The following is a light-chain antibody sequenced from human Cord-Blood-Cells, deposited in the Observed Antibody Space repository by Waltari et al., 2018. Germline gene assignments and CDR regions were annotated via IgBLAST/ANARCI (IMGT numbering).Light chain of an antibody. CDR3: NSRDSSGNHLV. J-gene: IGLJ3*02. V-gene: IGLV3-19*01. CDR1: SLRSYY. CDR2: GKN. Sequence: SSELTQDPAVSVALGPTVRITCQGDSLRSYYANRYQQKPGQAPVLVIDGKNNRPSGIPDRFSGSSSGNTASLTITGAQAEDEADYYCNSRDSSGNHLVFGGGTKLTVL.